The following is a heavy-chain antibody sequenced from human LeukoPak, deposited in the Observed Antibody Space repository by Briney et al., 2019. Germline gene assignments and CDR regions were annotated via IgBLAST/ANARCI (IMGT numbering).Heavy chain of an antibody. Sequence: RGSLRLSCVASGFTFTGHSMHWVRQAPGKGLEWVAVVADDEKTIFYADSLKGRFTVSRDNSKNTVYLQMNSLRDEDTAVYYCAREKQSGGTPFDYWGQGSLVTVSS. CDR2: VADDEKTI. D-gene: IGHD1-26*01. J-gene: IGHJ4*02. V-gene: IGHV3-30*04. CDR3: AREKQSGGTPFDY. CDR1: GFTFTGHS.